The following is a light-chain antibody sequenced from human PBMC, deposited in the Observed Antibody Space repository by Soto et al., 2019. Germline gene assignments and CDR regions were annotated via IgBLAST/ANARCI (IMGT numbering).Light chain of an antibody. CDR1: SGGVGYYNY. CDR2: EVS. Sequence: QSALTQPPSASGSPGQSVTISCTGASGGVGYYNYVSWYQQYAGKAPKLILYEVSKRPSGVPGRFSGSKSGDTASLTISGLQAADEADYYCSAYTGSNNWEFGGGTKVTVL. V-gene: IGLV2-8*01. J-gene: IGLJ3*02. CDR3: SAYTGSNNWE.